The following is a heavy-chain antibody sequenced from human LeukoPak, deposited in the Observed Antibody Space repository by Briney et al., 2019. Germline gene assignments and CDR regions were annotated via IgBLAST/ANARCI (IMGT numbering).Heavy chain of an antibody. Sequence: SETLSLTCTVSGGSISSYYWNWIRQPPGKGLEWIGYIYYSGSTNYNPSLKSRVTISVDTSKNHFSLKVSSVTAADTAVYYCARGASYGGDYFDYWGQGTLVTVSS. V-gene: IGHV4-59*01. D-gene: IGHD1-26*01. CDR3: ARGASYGGDYFDY. J-gene: IGHJ4*02. CDR1: GGSISSYY. CDR2: IYYSGST.